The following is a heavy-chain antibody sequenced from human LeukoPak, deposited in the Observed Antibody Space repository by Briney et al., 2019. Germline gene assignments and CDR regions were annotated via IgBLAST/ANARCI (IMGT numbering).Heavy chain of an antibody. V-gene: IGHV3-21*01. Sequence: GGSLRLSCAASGFTFSSYSMNWVRQAPGKGLEWVSSISSSSSYIYHADSVKGRFTISRDNAKNSLYLQMNSLRAEDTAVYYCARRYYYDSSGYYYPPYWGQGTLVTVSS. CDR2: ISSSSSYI. CDR3: ARRYYYDSSGYYYPPY. CDR1: GFTFSSYS. J-gene: IGHJ4*02. D-gene: IGHD3-22*01.